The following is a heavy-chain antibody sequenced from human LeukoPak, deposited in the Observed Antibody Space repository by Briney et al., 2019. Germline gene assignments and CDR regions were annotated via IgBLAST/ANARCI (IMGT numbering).Heavy chain of an antibody. Sequence: GGSLRLSCTASGFTFSSYTMTWVRQAPGKGLKWVSTITTGDGNTYYADSVKGRFTVSRDDSKNTLYLQMNSLRAEDTAVYYCAAPPGLSSSPRWGYYYYYGMDVWGQGTTVTISS. CDR1: GFTFSSYT. J-gene: IGHJ6*02. D-gene: IGHD6-6*01. CDR2: ITTGDGNT. V-gene: IGHV3-23*01. CDR3: AAPPGLSSSPRWGYYYYYGMDV.